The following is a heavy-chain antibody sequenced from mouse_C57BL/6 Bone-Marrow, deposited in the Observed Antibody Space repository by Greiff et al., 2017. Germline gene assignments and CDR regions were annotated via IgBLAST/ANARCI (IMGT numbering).Heavy chain of an antibody. J-gene: IGHJ1*03. V-gene: IGHV5-4*01. CDR2: ISDGGSYT. CDR3: ARELFNDPDV. D-gene: IGHD2-3*01. Sequence: EVQLVESGGGLVTPGGSLKLSCAASGFTFSSSAMSWVRPTPEKRLEWVATISDGGSYTYYPDNVKGRFTISRDNAKNNLYLQMSHLESEDTAMEYCARELFNDPDVWGTGTTVSVSA. CDR1: GFTFSSSA.